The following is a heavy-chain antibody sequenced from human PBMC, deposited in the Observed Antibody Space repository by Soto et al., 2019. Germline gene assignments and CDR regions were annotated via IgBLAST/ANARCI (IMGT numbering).Heavy chain of an antibody. CDR2: INAGTGDT. D-gene: IGHD6-13*01. CDR3: DRFQLGGSWYGCDH. J-gene: IGHJ4*02. Sequence: QVQLVQSGAEVKKPGATLKVSCSASGFNFTDYAMHWVRKAPGQTLEWMGWINAGTGDTKYSHNFLDRVTVTRDTSASTAYMELSGLNSEDSAVYSSDRFQLGGSWYGCDHGGQSTLVTVYS. CDR1: GFNFTDYA. V-gene: IGHV1-3*01.